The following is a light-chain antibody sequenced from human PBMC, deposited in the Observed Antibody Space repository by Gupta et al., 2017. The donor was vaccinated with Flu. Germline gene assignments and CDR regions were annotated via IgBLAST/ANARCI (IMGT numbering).Light chain of an antibody. CDR2: DVN. J-gene: IGLJ3*02. Sequence: SITISCTGTSSDVGGYNYVSWYQQHPGKAPKLMIYDVNKRPSGVSTRFSGSKSGNTASLTISGLQEEDEADYYCSADTSSTTWVFGGGTKLTVL. V-gene: IGLV2-14*03. CDR3: SADTSSTTWV. CDR1: SSDVGGYNY.